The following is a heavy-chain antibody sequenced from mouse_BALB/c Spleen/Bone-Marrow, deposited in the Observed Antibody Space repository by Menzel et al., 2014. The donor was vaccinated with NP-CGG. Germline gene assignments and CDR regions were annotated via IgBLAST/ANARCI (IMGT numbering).Heavy chain of an antibody. CDR2: ISSGGSYT. CDR3: ARPLTGAYFDY. V-gene: IGHV5-9*02. J-gene: IGHJ2*01. CDR1: GFAFSSYD. D-gene: IGHD4-1*01. Sequence: EVKVEESGGGLVKPGGSLNLSCAASGFAFSSYDMSWVRQTPEKRLEWVATISSGGSYTYYPDSVKGRFTISRDNARNTLYLQMGSLRSEDTALYYCARPLTGAYFDYWGQGTPLTVSS.